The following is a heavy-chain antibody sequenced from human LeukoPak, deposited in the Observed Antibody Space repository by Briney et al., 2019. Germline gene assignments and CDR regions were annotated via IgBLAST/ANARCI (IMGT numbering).Heavy chain of an antibody. CDR3: ARGDGGYQLRLFDF. CDR1: GRSFSGYY. J-gene: IGHJ4*02. D-gene: IGHD2-2*01. Sequence: SETLSLTCAVYGRSFSGYYWSWIRQPPGKGLEWIGEINHSGSTNYNPSLKSRVTISVDTSKNQSSLKLSSVTAADTAVYYCARGDGGYQLRLFDFWGQGTLVTVSS. V-gene: IGHV4-34*01. CDR2: INHSGST.